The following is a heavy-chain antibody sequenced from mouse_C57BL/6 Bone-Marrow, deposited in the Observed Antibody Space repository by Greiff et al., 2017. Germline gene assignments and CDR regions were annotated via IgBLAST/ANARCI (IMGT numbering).Heavy chain of an antibody. CDR3: VYDYEAY. Sequence: QVQLPQPGAELVKPGASVKMSCKASGYTFPSYWITWVKQRPGQGLEWVGDIYPGSGSTNYNEKFKSKATLTVDTSSRTAYMQLSSLTSEDSAVYYCVYDYEAYWGQGTLVTVSA. V-gene: IGHV1-55*01. CDR1: GYTFPSYW. J-gene: IGHJ3*01. D-gene: IGHD2-4*01. CDR2: IYPGSGST.